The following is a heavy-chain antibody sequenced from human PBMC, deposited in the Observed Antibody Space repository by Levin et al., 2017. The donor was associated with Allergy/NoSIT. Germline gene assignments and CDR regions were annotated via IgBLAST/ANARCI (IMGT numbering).Heavy chain of an antibody. D-gene: IGHD3-22*01. J-gene: IGHJ4*02. V-gene: IGHV4-39*07. CDR3: AREWSYYDASGPDY. CDR1: GGSISSSSYY. Sequence: SETLSLTCTVSGGSISSSSYYWGWIRQPPGKGLEWIANIYYSGSTYSNPSLKSRVTMSVDTSKNQFSLKLSSVTAADTAVYYCAREWSYYDASGPDYWGQGTLVIVSS. CDR2: IYYSGST.